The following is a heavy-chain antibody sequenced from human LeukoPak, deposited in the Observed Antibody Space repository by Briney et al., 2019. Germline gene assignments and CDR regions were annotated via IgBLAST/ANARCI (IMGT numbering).Heavy chain of an antibody. D-gene: IGHD3-10*01. J-gene: IGHJ6*02. CDR2: ISGSSDAI. V-gene: IGHV3-11*04. Sequence: GGSLRLSCAASGFPFSDYYMSWVRQAPGKGLEWVSYISGSSDAIYYADSVKGRFTISRDNARNSLYLQMNSLRDEDTAVYYCARYFGDPQGMDVWGQGTTVTVSS. CDR3: ARYFGDPQGMDV. CDR1: GFPFSDYY.